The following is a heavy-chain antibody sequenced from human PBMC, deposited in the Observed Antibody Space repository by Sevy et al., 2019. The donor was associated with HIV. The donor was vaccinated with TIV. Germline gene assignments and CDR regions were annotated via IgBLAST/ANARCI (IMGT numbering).Heavy chain of an antibody. V-gene: IGHV1-18*01. Sequence: ASVKVSCKASGYSFTNYGIGWVRQAPGQGLEWMGWISGYNGYTNYPQNLQGRVTMTTDTSTSTAYMELRSLRSDDTAIYYCAKEGKNISSWFDPWGPGTLVTVSS. J-gene: IGHJ5*02. D-gene: IGHD3-3*02. CDR1: GYSFTNYG. CDR3: AKEGKNISSWFDP. CDR2: ISGYNGYT.